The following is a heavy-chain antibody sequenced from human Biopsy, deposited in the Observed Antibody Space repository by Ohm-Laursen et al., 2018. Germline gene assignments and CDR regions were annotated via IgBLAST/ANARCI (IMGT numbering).Heavy chain of an antibody. J-gene: IGHJ2*01. CDR3: ARDRGYYSDRTVPGYFDL. V-gene: IGHV4-59*01. CDR2: IYYTGNT. Sequence: SETLSLTCTVSGDSISTYYWSWIRQPPGKGLQWIGYIYYTGNTDYNPSLQSRVTISVDTSKNHFSLRLRSMTPADTAMYYRARDRGYYSDRTVPGYFDLWGRGTLVTVSS. CDR1: GDSISTYY. D-gene: IGHD3-22*01.